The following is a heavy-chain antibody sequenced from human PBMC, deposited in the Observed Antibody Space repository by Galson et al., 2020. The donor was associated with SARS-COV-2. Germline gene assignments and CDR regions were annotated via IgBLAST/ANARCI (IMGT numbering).Heavy chain of an antibody. CDR3: ATRGIAARPKVVRAFDI. Sequence: SETLSLTCAVYGGSFSGYYWSWIRQPPGKGLEWIGEINHSGSTNYNPSLKSRVTISVDTSKNQFSLKLSSVTAADTAVYYCATRGIAARPKVVRAFDIWGQGTMVTVSS. D-gene: IGHD6-6*01. CDR1: GGSFSGYY. CDR2: INHSGST. V-gene: IGHV4-34*01. J-gene: IGHJ3*02.